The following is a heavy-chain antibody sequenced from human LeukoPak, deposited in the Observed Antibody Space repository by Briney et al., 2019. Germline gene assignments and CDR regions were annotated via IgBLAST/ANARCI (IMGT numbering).Heavy chain of an antibody. J-gene: IGHJ4*02. CDR1: GYTFTGYY. CDR2: ISRNSGST. V-gene: IGHV1-2*02. CDR3: ARADLSPTYDYVWGSYRYGYFDY. Sequence: ASVKVSCKASGYTFTGYYMHWVRQAPGQGLEWMGWISRNSGSTNYAQKFQGRVTMTRDTSISTVYMELSRLRSDDTAVYYCARADLSPTYDYVWGSYRYGYFDYWGQGTLVTVPS. D-gene: IGHD3-16*02.